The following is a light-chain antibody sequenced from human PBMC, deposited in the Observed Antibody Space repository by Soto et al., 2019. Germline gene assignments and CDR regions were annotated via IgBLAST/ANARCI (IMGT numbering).Light chain of an antibody. CDR3: QQRSNWPST. Sequence: EIVLTQSPATLSLSPGERATLSCRASQSVSSYLAWYQQKPGQAPRLLMYDASNRATGIPARFSGSGSGTEFTLTISSLEPEDFAVYYCQQRSNWPSTFGGGTKVEIK. V-gene: IGKV3-11*01. CDR2: DAS. J-gene: IGKJ4*01. CDR1: QSVSSY.